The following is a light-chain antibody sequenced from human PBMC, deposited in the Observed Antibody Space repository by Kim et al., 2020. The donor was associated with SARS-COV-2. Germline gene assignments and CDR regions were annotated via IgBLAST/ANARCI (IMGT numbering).Light chain of an antibody. CDR2: DTS. Sequence: SLSPGERATLSCRASQSVSTYLGWYQQKPGQAPRLLIYDTSNRATGVPARFSGSGSGTDFSLTISSLEPEDFAVYYCQQRSNWPPTFGQGTKVEI. CDR1: QSVSTY. J-gene: IGKJ2*01. V-gene: IGKV3-11*01. CDR3: QQRSNWPPT.